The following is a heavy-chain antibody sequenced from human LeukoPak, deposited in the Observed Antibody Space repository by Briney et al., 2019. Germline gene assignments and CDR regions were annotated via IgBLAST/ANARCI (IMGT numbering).Heavy chain of an antibody. V-gene: IGHV4-61*02. CDR2: IYTSGST. D-gene: IGHD3-16*01. Sequence: SETLSLTCTVSGGSISSGSYYWSWIRQPAGKGLEWIGRIYTSGSTNYNPSLKSRVTISVDTSKNQFSLKLSSVTAADTAVYYCARDSDDCVWGSTNYFDYWGQGTLVTVSS. CDR1: GGSISSGSYY. CDR3: ARDSDDCVWGSTNYFDY. J-gene: IGHJ4*02.